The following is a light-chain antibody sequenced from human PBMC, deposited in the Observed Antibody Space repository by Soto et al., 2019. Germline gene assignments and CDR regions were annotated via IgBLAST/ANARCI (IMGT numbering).Light chain of an antibody. J-gene: IGKJ4*01. Sequence: EIVLTQSPGTLSRSPGERATLSCRASQSVSNNYLAWYQQKPGQTPRLLIYGASTRPTGIPARFSGSGSGTEFTLTISSLQSEDSAVYYCQQDNDWPLTFGGGTKVDIK. V-gene: IGKV3D-15*01. CDR1: QSVSNN. CDR2: GAS. CDR3: QQDNDWPLT.